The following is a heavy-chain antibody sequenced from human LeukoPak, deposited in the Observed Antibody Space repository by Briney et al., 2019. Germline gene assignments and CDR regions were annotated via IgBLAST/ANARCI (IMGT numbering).Heavy chain of an antibody. D-gene: IGHD6-6*01. CDR3: ARSANPGVHDFGP. J-gene: IGHJ5*02. CDR1: GFTFSNYA. CDR2: ITSSSNI. Sequence: PGGSLRLSCEASGFTFSNYAMAWVRQAPGKGLEWLSYITSSSNIDYADSVKGRFTISRDNAKNSLYLQMNSLRDEDTAVYYCARSANPGVHDFGPWGQGTLVTVSS. V-gene: IGHV3-48*02.